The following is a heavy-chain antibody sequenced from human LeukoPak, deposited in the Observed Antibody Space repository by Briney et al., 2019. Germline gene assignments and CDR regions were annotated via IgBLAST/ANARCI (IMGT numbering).Heavy chain of an antibody. CDR2: IIPILGIA. D-gene: IGHD3-10*01. CDR3: ATLNYYGSGSYYNEIDY. CDR1: GGTFSSYA. V-gene: IGHV1-69*04. Sequence: SVKVSCKASGGTFSSYAISWVRQAPGQGLEWMGRIIPILGIANYAQKFQGRVTITADKSTSTAYMELSSLRSEDTAVYYCATLNYYGSGSYYNEIDYRGQGTLVTVSS. J-gene: IGHJ4*02.